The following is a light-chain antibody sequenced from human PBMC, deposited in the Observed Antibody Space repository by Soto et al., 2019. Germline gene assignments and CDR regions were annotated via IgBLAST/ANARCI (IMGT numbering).Light chain of an antibody. V-gene: IGKV3-20*01. CDR1: QSVSSSY. Sequence: EIVLTQSPGTLSLSPGERATLSCRASQSVSSSYLAWYQQKPGQAPRLLIYGASSRATGIPDRFSGSGSGTDHALAHRRLEPQDFAVHYCQQYGRSPIHPCGQGTRLDI. CDR3: QQYGRSPIHP. J-gene: IGKJ2*01. CDR2: GAS.